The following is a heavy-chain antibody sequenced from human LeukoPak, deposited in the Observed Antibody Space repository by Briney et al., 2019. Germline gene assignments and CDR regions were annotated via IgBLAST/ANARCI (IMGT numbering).Heavy chain of an antibody. D-gene: IGHD6-13*01. V-gene: IGHV3-21*01. J-gene: IGHJ4*02. CDR2: ISSSSSYI. Sequence: GGSLRLSCAASGFTFSSYSMNWVRQAPGKGLEWVSSISSSSSYIYYADSVKGRFTISRDNAKNSLYLQMNSLRAEDTAVYYCARELAAEAHFDYWGQGTLVTVSS. CDR1: GFTFSSYS. CDR3: ARELAAEAHFDY.